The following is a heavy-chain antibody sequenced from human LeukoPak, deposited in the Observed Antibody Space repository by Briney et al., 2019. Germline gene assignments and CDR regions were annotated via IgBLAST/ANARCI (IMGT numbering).Heavy chain of an antibody. CDR1: GVIVSRNF. CDR2: MYAGGTT. V-gene: IGHV3-53*01. CDR3: ARGSGSGWPLDR. J-gene: IGHJ5*02. D-gene: IGHD6-19*01. Sequence: GGSLRLSCAASGVIVSRNFMRWVRQAPGKGLQWVAIMYAGGTTDYSESVRGRFYISRDTSNNTLSLQMNSLRAEDTAVYYCARGSGSGWPLDRWGQGTLVTVSS.